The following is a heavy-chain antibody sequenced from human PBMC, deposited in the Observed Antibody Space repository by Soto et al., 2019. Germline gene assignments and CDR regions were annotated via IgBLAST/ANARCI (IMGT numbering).Heavy chain of an antibody. CDR2: ISYDGSNK. V-gene: IGHV3-30-3*01. Sequence: QVQLVESGGGVVQPGRSLRLSCAASGFTFSSYAMHWVRQAPGKGLEWEAVISYDGSNKYYADSVKGRFTISRDNSKNTLYLQMNSLRAEDTAVYYCARDLENQGIAALYYYYGMDVWGQGTTVTVSS. CDR3: ARDLENQGIAALYYYYGMDV. J-gene: IGHJ6*02. D-gene: IGHD6-13*01. CDR1: GFTFSSYA.